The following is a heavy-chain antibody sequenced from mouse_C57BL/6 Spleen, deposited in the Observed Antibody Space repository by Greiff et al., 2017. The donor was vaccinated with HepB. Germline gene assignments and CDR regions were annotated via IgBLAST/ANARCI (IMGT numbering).Heavy chain of an antibody. V-gene: IGHV3-6*01. CDR3: ARGNWGYAMDY. CDR1: GYSITSGYY. CDR2: ISYDGSN. D-gene: IGHD4-1*01. Sequence: DVKLVESGPGLVKPSQSLSLTCSVTGYSITSGYYWNWIRQFPGNKLEWMGYISYDGSNNYNPSLKNRISITRDTSKNQFFLKLNSVTTEDTATYYCARGNWGYAMDYWGQGTSVTVSS. J-gene: IGHJ4*01.